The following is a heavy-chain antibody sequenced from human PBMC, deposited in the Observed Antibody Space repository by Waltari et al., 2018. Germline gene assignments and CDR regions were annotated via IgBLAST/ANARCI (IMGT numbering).Heavy chain of an antibody. J-gene: IGHJ5*02. CDR3: ARPYNWNYGWFDP. CDR2: IRYDGSNK. CDR1: GFTFSSYG. D-gene: IGHD1-7*01. V-gene: IGHV3-30*02. Sequence: QVQLVESGGGVVQPGGSLRLSCAASGFTFSSYGMHWVRQAPGKGLEWVAFIRYDGSNKYYVDSVKGRFTISRDNAKNSLYLQMNSRRAEDTAVYYCARPYNWNYGWFDPWGQGTLVTVSS.